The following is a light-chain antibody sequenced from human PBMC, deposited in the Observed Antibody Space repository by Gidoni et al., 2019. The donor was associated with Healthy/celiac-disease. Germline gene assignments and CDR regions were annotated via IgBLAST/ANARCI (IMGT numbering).Light chain of an antibody. V-gene: IGLV1-44*01. CDR2: SHN. CDR1: SSNIGSHT. J-gene: IGLJ2*01. CDR3: AAWDDSLNGVV. Sequence: QSVLTQPPSASGAPGQRVTISCSGSSSNIGSHTVNWYQQLPGTAPNLLIYSHNQRPSGVPDRFSCSKPGTSASLAISGLQSDDEAAYYCAAWDDSLNGVVFGVGTKLTVL.